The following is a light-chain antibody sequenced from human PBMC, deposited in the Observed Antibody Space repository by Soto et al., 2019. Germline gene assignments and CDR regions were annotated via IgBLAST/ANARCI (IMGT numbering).Light chain of an antibody. V-gene: IGLV1-40*01. J-gene: IGLJ3*02. CDR3: QSYDSSLSWV. CDR2: GNS. Sequence: QSVLTQPPSVSGAPGQRVTISCTGSSSNIGAGYDVHWYQQLPGTAPKLLIYGNSNRPSGVPDRFSGSTSGTSASLAITGLQAEDEADYYCQSYDSSLSWVFGGGTKVTVL. CDR1: SSNIGAGYD.